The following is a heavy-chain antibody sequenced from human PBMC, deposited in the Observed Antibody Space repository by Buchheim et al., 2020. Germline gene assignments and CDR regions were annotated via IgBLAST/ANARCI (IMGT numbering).Heavy chain of an antibody. CDR1: GGSVFSDSYY. CDR3: ARDPGGITATYSFDS. CDR2: ISYSGRP. J-gene: IGHJ4*02. D-gene: IGHD3-10*01. Sequence: QVQLQESGPGLVKPSETLSLTCTVSGGSVFSDSYYWHWIRQPPGKGLEWIGYISYSGRPSYNPSIKSRATLSLDSSKRHLSLKLSSVTAADTAVYFCARDPGGITATYSFDSWGQGTL. V-gene: IGHV4-61*01.